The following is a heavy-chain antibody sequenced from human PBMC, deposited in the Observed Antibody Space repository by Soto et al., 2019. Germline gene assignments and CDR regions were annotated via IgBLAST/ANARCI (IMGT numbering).Heavy chain of an antibody. J-gene: IGHJ6*03. D-gene: IGHD1-7*01. Sequence: QPLSLTCAISGDSVSSNSAAWNWIRLSPSRGLEWLARTYYRSRWYNDYAVSVRSRITVNPDTSKNQFSLQLTSVTPEDTAVYYCAGTTSHQWYYMDVWGKGTTVTVSS. V-gene: IGHV6-1*01. CDR2: TYYRSRWYN. CDR1: GDSVSSNSAA. CDR3: AGTTSHQWYYMDV.